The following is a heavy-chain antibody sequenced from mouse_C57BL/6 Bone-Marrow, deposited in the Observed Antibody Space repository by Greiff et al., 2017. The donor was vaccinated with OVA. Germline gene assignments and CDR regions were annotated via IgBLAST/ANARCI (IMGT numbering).Heavy chain of an antibody. V-gene: IGHV1-15*01. D-gene: IGHD2-1*01. CDR2: IDPETGGT. CDR1: GYTFTDYE. CDR3: TSYGNHWYFDV. Sequence: QVQLQQSGAELVRPGASVTLSCKASGYTFTDYEMHWVKQTPVHGLEWIGAIDPETGGTAYNQKFKGKAILTADKSSSTAYMELRSLTSEDSAVYYCTSYGNHWYFDVWGTGTTVTVSS. J-gene: IGHJ1*03.